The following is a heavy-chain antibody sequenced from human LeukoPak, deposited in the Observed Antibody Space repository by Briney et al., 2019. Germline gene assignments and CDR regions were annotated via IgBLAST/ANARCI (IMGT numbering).Heavy chain of an antibody. D-gene: IGHD6-19*01. Sequence: ASVKVSCKASGYTFTGYYMHWMRQAPGQGLEWMGWINPNSGGTNYAQKFQGWVTMTRDTSISTAYMELSRLRSDDTAVCYCAREQWLVHHTYGMDVWGQGTTVTVSS. J-gene: IGHJ6*02. CDR2: INPNSGGT. CDR3: AREQWLVHHTYGMDV. CDR1: GYTFTGYY. V-gene: IGHV1-2*04.